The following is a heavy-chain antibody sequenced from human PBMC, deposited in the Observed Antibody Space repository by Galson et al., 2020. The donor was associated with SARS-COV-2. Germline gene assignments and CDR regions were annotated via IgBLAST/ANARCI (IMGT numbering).Heavy chain of an antibody. CDR3: ARGGYIAARPPVHYYMDV. CDR1: GGTFSNYA. D-gene: IGHD6-6*01. CDR2: IIPIFGSA. Sequence: KISCKASGGTFSNYAISWVRQAPGQGLEWMGGIIPIFGSANYAQKFQGRVTITADESTSTAYMELNSLRSEDTALYYCARGGYIAARPPVHYYMDVWGKGTTVTVSS. V-gene: IGHV1-69*01. J-gene: IGHJ6*03.